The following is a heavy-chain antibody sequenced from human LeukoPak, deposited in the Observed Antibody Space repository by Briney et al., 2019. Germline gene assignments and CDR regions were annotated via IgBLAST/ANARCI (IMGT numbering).Heavy chain of an antibody. D-gene: IGHD2-2*01. Sequence: GGSLRLSCAASGFTFSSYAMSWVRQAPGKGLEWVSAISGSGGSTYYADSVKGRFTISRDNFKNTLYLQMDSLRAEDTAIYYCAKDRVCSSTSCYPGWWGQGTLVTVSS. V-gene: IGHV3-23*01. CDR2: ISGSGGST. CDR3: AKDRVCSSTSCYPGW. J-gene: IGHJ4*02. CDR1: GFTFSSYA.